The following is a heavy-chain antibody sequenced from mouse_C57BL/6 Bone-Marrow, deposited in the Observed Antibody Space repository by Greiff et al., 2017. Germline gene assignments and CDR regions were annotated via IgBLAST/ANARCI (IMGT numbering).Heavy chain of an antibody. J-gene: IGHJ3*01. CDR1: GFTFSSYG. D-gene: IGHD1-1*01. CDR3: ARESNLHYYGSSFFAY. Sequence: EVHLVESGGDLVKPGGSLKLSCAASGFTFSSYGMSWVRQTPDKRLEWVATISSGGSYTYYPDSVKGRFTLSRDNAKNTLYLQMSSLKSEDTAMYYCARESNLHYYGSSFFAYWGQGTLVTVSA. V-gene: IGHV5-6*01. CDR2: ISSGGSYT.